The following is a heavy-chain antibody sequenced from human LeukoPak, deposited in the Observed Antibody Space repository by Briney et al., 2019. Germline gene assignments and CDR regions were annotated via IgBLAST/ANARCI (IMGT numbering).Heavy chain of an antibody. CDR1: GFTFSSYE. CDR2: ISSSGSTI. J-gene: IGHJ4*02. D-gene: IGHD2-2*01. Sequence: GGSLRLSCAASGFTFSSYEMNWVRRAPGKGLEWVSYISSSGSTIYYADSVKGRFTISRDNAKNSLYLQMNSLRAEDTAVYYCARVSWLLSPPDYWGQGTLVTVSS. V-gene: IGHV3-48*03. CDR3: ARVSWLLSPPDY.